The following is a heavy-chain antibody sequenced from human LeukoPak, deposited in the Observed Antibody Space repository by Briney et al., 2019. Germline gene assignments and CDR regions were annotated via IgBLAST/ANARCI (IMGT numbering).Heavy chain of an antibody. V-gene: IGHV5-51*01. CDR1: GYSFTSYW. CDR2: IYPGDSDT. D-gene: IGHD2-2*01. J-gene: IGHJ5*02. Sequence: GESLKISCKGSGYSFTSYWIGWVRQMPGKGLEWMGIIYPGDSDTRYSPSFQGQVTISADKSISTAYLQWSSLKASDTAMYYCARHQQYQLLTLYHWFDPWGQGTLVTVSS. CDR3: ARHQQYQLLTLYHWFDP.